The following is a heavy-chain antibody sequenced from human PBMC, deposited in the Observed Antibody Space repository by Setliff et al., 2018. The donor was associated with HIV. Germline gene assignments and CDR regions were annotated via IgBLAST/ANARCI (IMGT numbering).Heavy chain of an antibody. J-gene: IGHJ3*01. CDR2: INHNGST. Sequence: SETLSLTCAVYGGSFSGYYWSWIRQPPGKGLEWIGEINHNGSTNYNPSLKSRVIIPVDTSKNQFSLKLRSVTAADTAVYYCARHNCRTTAYYGVVVWGQGTMVTVSS. V-gene: IGHV4-34*01. D-gene: IGHD3-10*01. CDR3: ARHNCRTTAYYGVVV. CDR1: GGSFSGYY.